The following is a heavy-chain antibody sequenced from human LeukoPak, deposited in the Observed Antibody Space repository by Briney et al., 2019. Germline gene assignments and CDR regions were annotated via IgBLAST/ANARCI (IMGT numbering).Heavy chain of an antibody. CDR1: GGSMSSYY. D-gene: IGHD4-17*01. J-gene: IGHJ3*01. Sequence: PSETLSLTCTVSGGSMSSYYWSWIRQPPGEGLEWIGYINYSGSTTYNPSLRSRVTMSVDTSKNQFSLKLTSVPAADTAVYHCARGANYGDYGLDAFDVWGQGTMVTVSS. V-gene: IGHV4-59*01. CDR2: INYSGST. CDR3: ARGANYGDYGLDAFDV.